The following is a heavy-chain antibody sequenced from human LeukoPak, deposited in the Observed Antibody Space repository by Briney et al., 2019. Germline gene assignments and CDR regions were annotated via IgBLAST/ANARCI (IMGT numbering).Heavy chain of an antibody. CDR2: IIPIFGTA. CDR1: GYTFTSYG. J-gene: IGHJ4*02. D-gene: IGHD5-24*01. V-gene: IGHV1-69*13. CDR3: AGVRDGYNAYYFDY. Sequence: ASVKVSCKASGYTFTSYGISWVRQAPGQGLEWMGGIIPIFGTANYAQKFQGRVTITADESTSTAYMELSSLRSEDTAVYYCAGVRDGYNAYYFDYWGQGTLVTVSS.